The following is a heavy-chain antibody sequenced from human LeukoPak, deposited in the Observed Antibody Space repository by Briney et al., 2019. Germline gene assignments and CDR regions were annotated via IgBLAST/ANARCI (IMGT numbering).Heavy chain of an antibody. J-gene: IGHJ4*02. CDR1: GFSFGDSD. Sequence: GGSLRLSCAAPGFSFGDSDMNWFRQAPGGGPQWVANINYLGLRTYYADSVKGRFTIARDNSKNMLFLQMDGLRVEDTALYYCAKDPNWEGGYWGQGTLVTVSS. V-gene: IGHV3-23*01. D-gene: IGHD1-26*01. CDR2: INYLGLRT. CDR3: AKDPNWEGGY.